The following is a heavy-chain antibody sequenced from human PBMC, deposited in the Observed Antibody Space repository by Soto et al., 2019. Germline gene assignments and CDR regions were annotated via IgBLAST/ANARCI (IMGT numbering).Heavy chain of an antibody. J-gene: IGHJ5*02. Sequence: LRLSCAASGFTFSSYSMNWVRQAPGKGLEWVSSISSSSSYIYYADSVKGRFTISRDNAKNSLYLQMNSLRAEDTAVYYCARGRELLLSWFDPWGQGTLVTVSS. D-gene: IGHD1-26*01. CDR2: ISSSSSYI. CDR3: ARGRELLLSWFDP. V-gene: IGHV3-21*01. CDR1: GFTFSSYS.